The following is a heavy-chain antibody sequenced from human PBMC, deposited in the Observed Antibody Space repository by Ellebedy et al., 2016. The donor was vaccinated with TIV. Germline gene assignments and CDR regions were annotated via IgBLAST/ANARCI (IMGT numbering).Heavy chain of an antibody. CDR3: AKDSGDSGWSNFDY. CDR1: GFTFSSYG. V-gene: IGHV3-33*06. J-gene: IGHJ4*02. CDR2: IWYDGSNK. Sequence: GESLKISCAASGFTFSSYGMHWVRQAPGKGLEWVAVIWYDGSNKYYADSVKGRFTISRDNSKNTLYLQMNSLRAEDTALYYCAKDSGDSGWSNFDYWGQGTLVTVSS. D-gene: IGHD3-22*01.